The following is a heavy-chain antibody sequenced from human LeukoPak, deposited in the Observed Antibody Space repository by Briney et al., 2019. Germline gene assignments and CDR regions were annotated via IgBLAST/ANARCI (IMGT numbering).Heavy chain of an antibody. CDR3: ARYCSGGSCYYWFDP. CDR1: GGSLSGYY. CDR2: INHSGST. Sequence: PSETLSLTCAVYGGSLSGYYWSWIRQPPGKGLEWIGEINHSGSTNYNPSLKSRVTISVDTSKNQFSLKLSSVTAADTAVYYCARYCSGGSCYYWFDPWGQGTLVTVSS. D-gene: IGHD2-15*01. V-gene: IGHV4-34*01. J-gene: IGHJ5*02.